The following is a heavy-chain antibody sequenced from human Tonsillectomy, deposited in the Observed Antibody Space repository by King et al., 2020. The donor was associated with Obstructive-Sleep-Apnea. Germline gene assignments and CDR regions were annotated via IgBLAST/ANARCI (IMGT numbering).Heavy chain of an antibody. D-gene: IGHD6-19*01. CDR1: GFTFSSYG. V-gene: IGHV3-30*18. J-gene: IGHJ4*02. CDR3: AKDSSGWMYDLDY. CDR2: ISYDGNNK. Sequence: VQLVESGGGVVQPGRSLRLSCAASGFTFSSYGIHWVRQAPGKGLEWVAVISYDGNNKYNADSVKGRFTISRDNSKNTVYLQMNSLRVEDTAVYYCAKDSSGWMYDLDYWGQGTQVTVAA.